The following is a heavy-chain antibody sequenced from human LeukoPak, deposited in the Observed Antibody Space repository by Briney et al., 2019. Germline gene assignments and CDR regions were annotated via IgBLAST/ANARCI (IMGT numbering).Heavy chain of an antibody. J-gene: IGHJ4*02. D-gene: IGHD6-6*01. CDR2: IKQDGSEK. V-gene: IGHV3-7*01. CDR3: ARVRGSSYFDY. Sequence: GGSLRLSCAASGFTFSSYWMSWVRQAPEKGLEWVANIKQDGSEKYYVDSVKGRFTISRDNAKNSLYLQMNSLRAEDTAVYYCARVRGSSYFDYWGQGTLVTVSS. CDR1: GFTFSSYW.